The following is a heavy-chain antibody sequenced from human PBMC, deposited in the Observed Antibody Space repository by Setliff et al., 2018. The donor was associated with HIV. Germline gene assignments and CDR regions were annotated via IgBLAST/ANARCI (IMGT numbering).Heavy chain of an antibody. CDR1: GGSVGSGSYY. J-gene: IGHJ4*02. V-gene: IGHV4-61*02. Sequence: TLSLTCTVSGGSVGSGSYYWSWIRQSPGKGLEWIGRFYTSGSTNYNPSLKSRVTMSVDTSKNQFSLKLSSVTAADTAVYYCARDRLTYYFDYWGQGILVTVSS. CDR3: ARDRLTYYFDY. CDR2: FYTSGST. D-gene: IGHD3-22*01.